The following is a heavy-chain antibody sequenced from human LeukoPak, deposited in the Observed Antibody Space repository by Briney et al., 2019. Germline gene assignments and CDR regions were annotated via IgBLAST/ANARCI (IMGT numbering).Heavy chain of an antibody. CDR1: GFTVSSNY. CDR3: ARGTWDNWFDP. J-gene: IGHJ5*02. V-gene: IGHV3-66*01. D-gene: IGHD7-27*01. CDR2: IYSAGTT. Sequence: GGSLRLSCAASGFTVSSNYMSWVRQAPGKGLEWVSVIYSAGTTYFADSVKGRFTISRDNSKNTLYLQMNSLRPEDTGVYYCARGTWDNWFDPWGQGTLVTVSS.